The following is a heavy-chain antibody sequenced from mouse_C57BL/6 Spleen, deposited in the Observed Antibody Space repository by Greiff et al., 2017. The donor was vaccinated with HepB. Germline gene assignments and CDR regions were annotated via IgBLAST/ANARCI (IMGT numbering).Heavy chain of an antibody. D-gene: IGHD1-1*01. CDR3: ARHLYYGSRDWYFDV. Sequence: VKLVESGPGLVAPSQSLSITCTVSGFSLTSYGVHWVRQPPGKGLEWLVVIWSDGSTTYNSALKSRLSISKDNSKSQVFLKMNSLQTDDTAMYYCARHLYYGSRDWYFDVWGTGTTVTVSS. CDR2: IWSDGST. CDR1: GFSLTSYG. J-gene: IGHJ1*03. V-gene: IGHV2-6-1*01.